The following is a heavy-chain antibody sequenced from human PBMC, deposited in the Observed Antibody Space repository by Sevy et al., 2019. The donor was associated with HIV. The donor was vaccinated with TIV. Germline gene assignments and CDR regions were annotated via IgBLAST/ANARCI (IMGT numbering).Heavy chain of an antibody. Sequence: GGSLRLSCAASGFTFSSYAMSWVRQAPGKGLEWVSGISSSGVGTYYADSVKGRFTISRDNSKNTLYLQMNSLRADDSAVYYCAKGRGGSYYDRPLDYWGQGTLVTVSS. CDR2: ISSSGVGT. CDR1: GFTFSSYA. CDR3: AKGRGGSYYDRPLDY. D-gene: IGHD1-26*01. V-gene: IGHV3-23*01. J-gene: IGHJ4*02.